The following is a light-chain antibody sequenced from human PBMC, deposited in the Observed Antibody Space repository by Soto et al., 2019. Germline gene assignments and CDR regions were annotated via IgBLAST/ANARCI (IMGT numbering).Light chain of an antibody. CDR3: QQSDSLPIT. CDR1: QDISNY. Sequence: DLQITQSPSSLSASVGDRVTITCRASQDISNYLNWYQQRPGKAPKLLIYDASNLERGVPSRFSGTRSGTHFTFAITSLQPEDVATYYCQQSDSLPITFGQGTRLEI. J-gene: IGKJ5*01. V-gene: IGKV1-33*01. CDR2: DAS.